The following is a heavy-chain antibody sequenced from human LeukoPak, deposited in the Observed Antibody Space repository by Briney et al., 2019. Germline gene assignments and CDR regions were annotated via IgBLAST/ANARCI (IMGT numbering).Heavy chain of an antibody. CDR1: GYTFINYG. J-gene: IGHJ4*02. Sequence: ASVKVSCTASGYTFINYGFSWVRQAPGQGLEWMGWISANNGHTNYAQKFQGRVTMTTDTSTSTAYMELRSLRSDDTAMYYCARAPMVGPTRVDFWGQGTLVTASS. V-gene: IGHV1-18*01. CDR3: ARAPMVGPTRVDF. CDR2: ISANNGHT. D-gene: IGHD1-26*01.